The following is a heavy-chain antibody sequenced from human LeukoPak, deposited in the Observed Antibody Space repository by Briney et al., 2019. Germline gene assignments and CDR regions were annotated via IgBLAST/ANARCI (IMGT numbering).Heavy chain of an antibody. CDR2: IYYSGST. Sequence: SETLSLTCSVSGGSMSFYYWSWIRQPPGKGLEWIGYIYYSGSTNYNPSLKSRVTMSVDASKNQFSLRLSSVTAAGTAVYYCATTGRELERSFDYWGQGTLVTVSS. V-gene: IGHV4-59*01. D-gene: IGHD1-26*01. CDR1: GGSMSFYY. CDR3: ATTGRELERSFDY. J-gene: IGHJ4*02.